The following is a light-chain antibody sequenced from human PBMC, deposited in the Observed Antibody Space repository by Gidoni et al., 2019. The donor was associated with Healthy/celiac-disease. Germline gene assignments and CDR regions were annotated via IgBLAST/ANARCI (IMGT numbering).Light chain of an antibody. J-gene: IGKJ3*01. CDR3: QQYDSSPFT. Sequence: DIVLTQSPGTLSLSPGERAPLSCRASQSVSSSYLAWYQQKPGQAPRLLIYGASSRATGIPDRFSGSGSGTDFTLTISRLEPEDFAVYYCQQYDSSPFTFGPGTKVDIK. CDR1: QSVSSSY. V-gene: IGKV3-20*01. CDR2: GAS.